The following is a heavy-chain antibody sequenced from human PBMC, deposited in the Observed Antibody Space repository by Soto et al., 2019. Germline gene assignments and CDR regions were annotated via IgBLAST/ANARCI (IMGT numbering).Heavy chain of an antibody. J-gene: IGHJ3*02. D-gene: IGHD4-17*01. V-gene: IGHV4-31*03. CDR2: IYYSGST. Sequence: SETLSLTCTVSGGSISSGGYYWSWIRQHPGKGLEWIGYIYYSGSTYYNPSLKSRVTISVDTSKNQFSLKLSSVTAADTAVYYCARVAYGDYVRGDAFDIWGQGTMVTVSS. CDR3: ARVAYGDYVRGDAFDI. CDR1: GGSISSGGYY.